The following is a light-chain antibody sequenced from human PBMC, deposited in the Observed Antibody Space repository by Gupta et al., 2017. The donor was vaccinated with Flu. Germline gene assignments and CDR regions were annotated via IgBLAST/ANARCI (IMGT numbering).Light chain of an antibody. J-gene: IGLJ3*02. Sequence: SYVLTQPPSVSVAPGQPATIPCGGNNIGNKIVHWYQQKPGQAPVLVVHDDSDRPSGIPERFSGSNSGNTATLTISRVEAGDEADYYCQVWDSSSHHSVFGGGTKLPVL. CDR1: NIGNKI. CDR3: QVWDSSSHHSV. V-gene: IGLV3-21*02. CDR2: DDS.